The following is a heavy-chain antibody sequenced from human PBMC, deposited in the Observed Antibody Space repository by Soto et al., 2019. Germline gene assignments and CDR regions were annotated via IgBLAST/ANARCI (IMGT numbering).Heavy chain of an antibody. CDR3: ALHLPPATIAGAGSFDY. CDR1: GYTFTGYY. D-gene: IGHD6-13*01. V-gene: IGHV1-2*02. Sequence: QVQLVQSGAEVKKPGASVKVSCKASGYTFTGYYMHWVRQAPGQGLEWMGWINPNSGGTNYAQKFQGRVTMTRDTSISTAYMELSRLRSDDTAVYYCALHLPPATIAGAGSFDYWGQGTLVTVSS. CDR2: INPNSGGT. J-gene: IGHJ4*02.